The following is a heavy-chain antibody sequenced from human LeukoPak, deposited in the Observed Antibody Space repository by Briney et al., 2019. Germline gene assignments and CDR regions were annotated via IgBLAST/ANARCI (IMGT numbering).Heavy chain of an antibody. CDR2: IYSGGST. J-gene: IGHJ3*02. V-gene: IGHV3-66*01. CDR3: ARGASGYHDAFDI. Sequence: GGSLRLSCAASEFSVGSNYMTWVRQAPGKGLEWVSLIYSGGSTYYADSVKGRFTISRDNSKNTLYLQMNSLRAEDTAVYYCARGASGYHDAFDIWGQGTMVTVSS. D-gene: IGHD3-22*01. CDR1: EFSVGSNY.